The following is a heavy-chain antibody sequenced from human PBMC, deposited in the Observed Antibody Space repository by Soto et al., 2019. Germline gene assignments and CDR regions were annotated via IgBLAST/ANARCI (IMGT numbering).Heavy chain of an antibody. Sequence: EVQLVESGGGLVQPGGSLKLSCAASGFTFSGSAMHWVRQASGKGLEWVGRIRSKANSYATAYAASVKGRFTISRDDSKNTAYLKMNSVKTEDTAVYHCTRLDRDGDSWVFFDPWCQGTLVTVSS. J-gene: IGHJ5*02. CDR1: GFTFSGSA. D-gene: IGHD2-8*01. CDR3: TRLDRDGDSWVFFDP. V-gene: IGHV3-73*02. CDR2: IRSKANSYAT.